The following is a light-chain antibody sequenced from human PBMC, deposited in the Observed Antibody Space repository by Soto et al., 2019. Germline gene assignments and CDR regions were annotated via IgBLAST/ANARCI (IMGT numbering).Light chain of an antibody. CDR2: DAS. Sequence: DIQMTQSPSSLSASVGDRVTIACQANQDIGNYLNWYQQKPGKARRLLIYDASNLEIGVPSRFSGSGSGTDFTFTISNLQPEDIATYYCQQYDTLPPYTFGQGTKVELK. CDR1: QDIGNY. V-gene: IGKV1-33*01. CDR3: QQYDTLPPYT. J-gene: IGKJ2*01.